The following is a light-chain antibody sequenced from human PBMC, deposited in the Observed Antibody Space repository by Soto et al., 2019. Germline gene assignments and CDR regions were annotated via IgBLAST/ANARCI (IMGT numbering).Light chain of an antibody. CDR1: HSMSNY. CDR2: DAS. J-gene: IGKJ5*01. CDR3: QQRSDWIT. Sequence: IVLTQSPATLSLSPVERATLSCRASHSMSNYLAWYQQKPGQAPRLLIYDASTRATGIPARFSGSGSGTDFTLTISSLEPEDFAVYYCQQRSDWITVGQGTRLEIK. V-gene: IGKV3-11*01.